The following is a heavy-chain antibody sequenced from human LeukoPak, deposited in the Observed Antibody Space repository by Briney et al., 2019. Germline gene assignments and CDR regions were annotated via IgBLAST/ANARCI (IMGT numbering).Heavy chain of an antibody. CDR2: ISYDGSNK. D-gene: IGHD4-23*01. J-gene: IGHJ4*02. V-gene: IGHV3-30-3*01. CDR1: GFTFSSYV. CDR3: ARGGPYGGNSGADY. Sequence: GGSLRLSCAASGFTFSSYVMRWVSQAPGKGLEWVAVISYDGSNKYYADSVKGRFTISRDNSKNTLYLQMNSLRAEDTAVYYCARGGPYGGNSGADYWGQGTLVTVSS.